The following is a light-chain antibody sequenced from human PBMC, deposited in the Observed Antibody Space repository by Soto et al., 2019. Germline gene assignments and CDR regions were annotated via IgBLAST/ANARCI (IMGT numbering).Light chain of an antibody. Sequence: DIQMTQSPPSLSASVGDRVTITCRASQGIGNSLAWYQQKPGTVPKLLIYSASTLQSGVPSRFSGSGSGTDFTLTISSLQPEDVAAYYCQKYNTVACTFGHGTRLEIK. J-gene: IGKJ5*01. CDR3: QKYNTVACT. V-gene: IGKV1-27*01. CDR2: SAS. CDR1: QGIGNS.